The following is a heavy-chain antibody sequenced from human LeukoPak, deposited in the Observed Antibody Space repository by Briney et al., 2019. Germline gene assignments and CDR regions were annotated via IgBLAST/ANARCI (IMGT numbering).Heavy chain of an antibody. J-gene: IGHJ3*02. CDR2: IIPILGIA. CDR1: GGTFSSYA. CDR3: ARAVVPPAGAFDI. Sequence: GASVKVSCKASGGTFSSYAISWVRQAPGQGLEWMGRIIPILGIANYAQKFQGRVTITADKSTSTAYMELSSLRSEDTAVYYCARAVVPPAGAFDIWGQGTMVTVSS. V-gene: IGHV1-69*04. D-gene: IGHD4-23*01.